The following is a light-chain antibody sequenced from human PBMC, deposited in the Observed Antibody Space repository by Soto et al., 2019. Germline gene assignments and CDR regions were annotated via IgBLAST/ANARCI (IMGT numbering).Light chain of an antibody. CDR1: SSDVGSYNL. J-gene: IGLJ1*01. CDR3: CSYAGSVAYV. CDR2: EVT. Sequence: QSLLNQPASVSGSPGQSITISCTGTSSDVGSYNLVSWYQQHPGKAPKLMMYEVTKRPSGVSNRFSGSKSGYTSSLTISGLRSVVEADYYCCSYAGSVAYVFGTRTKLTVL. V-gene: IGLV2-23*02.